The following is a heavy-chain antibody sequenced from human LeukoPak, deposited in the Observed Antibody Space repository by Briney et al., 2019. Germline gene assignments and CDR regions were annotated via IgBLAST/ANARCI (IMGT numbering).Heavy chain of an antibody. V-gene: IGHV4-61*05. J-gene: IGHJ3*02. CDR2: IYYSGST. CDR1: GGSISSNTYY. Sequence: SETLSLTCAVSGGSISSNTYYWGWIRQPPGKGLEWIGYIYYSGSTNYNPSLKSRVTISVDTSKNQFSLKLSSVTAADTAVYYCARVSPVTTDAFDIWGQGTMVTVSS. CDR3: ARVSPVTTDAFDI. D-gene: IGHD4-17*01.